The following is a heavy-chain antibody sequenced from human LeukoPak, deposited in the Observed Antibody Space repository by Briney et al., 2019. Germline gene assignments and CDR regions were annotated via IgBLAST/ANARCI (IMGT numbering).Heavy chain of an antibody. V-gene: IGHV4-4*09. CDR3: ARQSLYYYYYMDV. CDR2: IYTSGST. CDR1: GGSISSYY. J-gene: IGHJ6*03. Sequence: SETLSLTCTVSGGSISSYYWSWIRQPPGKGLEWIGYIYTSGSTNYNPSLKSRVTISVDTSKNQFSLKLSPVAAADTAVYYCARQSLYYYYYMDVWGKGTTVTVSS.